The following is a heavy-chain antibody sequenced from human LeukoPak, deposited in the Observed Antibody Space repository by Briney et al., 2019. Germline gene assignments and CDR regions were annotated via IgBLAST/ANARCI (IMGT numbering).Heavy chain of an antibody. D-gene: IGHD2/OR15-2a*01. CDR1: GFTFGTYG. CDR2: ISSRSDSE. V-gene: IGHV3-48*01. CDR3: ARDSTRILGLFDY. Sequence: GGSLRLSCASSGFTFGTYGMNWVRQAPGKGLEWVSYISSRSDSENYADSVKGRFTISRDNIRNLLYLQMNSLRAEDTAVYFCARDSTRILGLFDYWGQGTLVTISS. J-gene: IGHJ4*02.